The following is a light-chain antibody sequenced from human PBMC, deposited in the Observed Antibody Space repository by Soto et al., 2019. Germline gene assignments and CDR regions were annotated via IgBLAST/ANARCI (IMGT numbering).Light chain of an antibody. CDR3: QQYGSSPYT. Sequence: EIGLTQSPGTLSLSPGERATLSCRATQSVSSNYLAWYQQKPGQAPRLLIYGASSRATGIPDRFSGSGSGTDFTLTIRRLEPEDFAVYYCQQYGSSPYTFGQGTKLEIK. V-gene: IGKV3-20*01. CDR2: GAS. CDR1: QSVSSNY. J-gene: IGKJ2*01.